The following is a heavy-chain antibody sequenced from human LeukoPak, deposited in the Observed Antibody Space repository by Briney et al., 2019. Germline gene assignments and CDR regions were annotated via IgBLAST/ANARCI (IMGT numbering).Heavy chain of an antibody. CDR2: INHSGST. D-gene: IGHD2-15*01. V-gene: IGHV4-34*01. CDR1: GGSFSGYY. CDR3: ARDGCGGSCFHYYYYYMDV. Sequence: SETLSLTCAVYGGSFSGYYWSWIRQPPGKGLEWIGEINHSGSTNYNPSLKSRVTISIDTSKNQFSLKLSSVTAADTAVYYCARDGCGGSCFHYYYYYMDVWGKGTTVTISS. J-gene: IGHJ6*03.